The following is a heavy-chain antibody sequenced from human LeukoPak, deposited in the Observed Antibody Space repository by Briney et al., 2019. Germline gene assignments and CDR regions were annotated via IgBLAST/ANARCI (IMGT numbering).Heavy chain of an antibody. CDR3: ARGEDCSSTSCYDPYYYGMDV. J-gene: IGHJ6*02. V-gene: IGHV4-34*01. D-gene: IGHD2-2*01. CDR2: INHSGST. Sequence: KPSETLSLTCAVYGGSFSGYYWSWIRQPPGEGLEWIGEINHSGSTNYNPSLKSRVTISVDTSKNQFSLKLSSVTAADTAVYYCARGEDCSSTSCYDPYYYGMDVWGQGTTVTVSS. CDR1: GGSFSGYY.